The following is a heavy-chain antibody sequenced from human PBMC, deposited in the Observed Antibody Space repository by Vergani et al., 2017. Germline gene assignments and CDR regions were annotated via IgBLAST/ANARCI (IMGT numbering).Heavy chain of an antibody. J-gene: IGHJ6*02. Sequence: EVQLVEPGGGLLQRGGSLRLSCAASGFTFSSYDMHWVRPATGKGLEWVSAIGTAGDTYYPGSVKGRFTIYRKNAKNSLYLQMNSLRAGDTAVYYCARGRNYDFWSGYYYYGMDVWGQGTTVTVSS. CDR1: GFTFSSYD. V-gene: IGHV3-13*01. CDR3: ARGRNYDFWSGYYYYGMDV. D-gene: IGHD3-3*01. CDR2: IGTAGDT.